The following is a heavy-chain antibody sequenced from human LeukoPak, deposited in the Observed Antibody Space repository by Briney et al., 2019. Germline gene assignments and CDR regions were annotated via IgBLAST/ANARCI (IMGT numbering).Heavy chain of an antibody. J-gene: IGHJ6*03. CDR2: IYTSGGT. Sequence: PSETLSLTCTVSGGSISSYYWSWIRQPAGKGLEWIGRIYTSGGTNYNPSLKSRVTISVDKSKNQLSLKLSSVTAADTAVYYCARDIGSTSLHYYYYMDVWGKGTTVTVPS. D-gene: IGHD2-2*01. CDR3: ARDIGSTSLHYYYYMDV. CDR1: GGSISSYY. V-gene: IGHV4-4*07.